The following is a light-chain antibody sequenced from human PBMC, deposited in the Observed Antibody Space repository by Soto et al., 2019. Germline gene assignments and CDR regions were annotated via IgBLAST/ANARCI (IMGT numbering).Light chain of an antibody. CDR1: QGISSY. J-gene: IGKJ5*01. Sequence: AIRMTQSPSSLSASPGDRVTITCRASQGISSYLAWYQQKPGKAPKLLIYAASTLQSGVPSRFSGSRSGTEFTLTISSLQPEDFATYYCQQLNDYPITFGQGTRLEI. CDR3: QQLNDYPIT. CDR2: AAS. V-gene: IGKV1-8*01.